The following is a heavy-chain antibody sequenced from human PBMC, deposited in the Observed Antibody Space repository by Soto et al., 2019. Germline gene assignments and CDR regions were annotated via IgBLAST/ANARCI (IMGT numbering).Heavy chain of an antibody. CDR1: GGTFSSYT. V-gene: IGHV1-69*02. D-gene: IGHD6-19*01. J-gene: IGHJ3*02. CDR2: IIPILGIA. CDR3: AARMRIAVAGKNASDI. Sequence: QVQLVQSGAEVKKPGSSVKVSCKASGGTFSSYTISWVRQAPGQGLEWMGRIIPILGIANYAQKFQGRVTITADKSTSTAYMELSSLGSEDTAVYYCAARMRIAVAGKNASDIWGQGTMVTVSS.